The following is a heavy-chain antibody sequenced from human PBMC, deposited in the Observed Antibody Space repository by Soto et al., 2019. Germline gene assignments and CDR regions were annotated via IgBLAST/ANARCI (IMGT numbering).Heavy chain of an antibody. D-gene: IGHD2-21*01. CDR2: NYYSGST. CDR3: ARLWGWYFDY. CDR1: GGSISSYY. Sequence: QVQLQESGPGLVKPSETLSLTCTVSGGSISSYYWSWIRQPPGKGLEWIWYNYYSGSTNYNPSLKSRVTISVDASKNQFSLKLSSVTAADTAVYYCARLWGWYFDYWGQGALGTVSS. J-gene: IGHJ4*02. V-gene: IGHV4-59*01.